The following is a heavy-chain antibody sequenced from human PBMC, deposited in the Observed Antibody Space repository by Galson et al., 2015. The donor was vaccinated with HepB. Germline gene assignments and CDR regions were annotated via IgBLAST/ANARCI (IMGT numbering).Heavy chain of an antibody. CDR1: GVTFIRFT. D-gene: IGHD3-16*01. J-gene: IGHJ6*02. V-gene: IGHV3-21*01. CDR2: ISSSGSYI. Sequence: SLRLSCAASGVTFIRFTMNWGRRAPGKGLEWVSFISSSGSYIYYTDSVKGRFIMSIDTFRKAAFVEMNSLRVADSGVYYCARAPKVDAPALPGRVWAPYDYLGMDVWSHGTTVTGSS. CDR3: ARAPKVDAPALPGRVWAPYDYLGMDV.